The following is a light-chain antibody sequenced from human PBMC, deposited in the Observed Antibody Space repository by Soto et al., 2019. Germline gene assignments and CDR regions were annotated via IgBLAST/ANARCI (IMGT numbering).Light chain of an antibody. CDR1: SSDVGSYNL. CDR2: EDS. J-gene: IGLJ3*02. V-gene: IGLV2-23*01. CDR3: CSYAGSSTAV. Sequence: QSVLTQPASVSGSPGQSITISCTGTSSDVGSYNLVSWYQQHPGKAPKLMIYEDSKRPSGVSNRFSGSKSGNTASLTISGLQADDEADYYCCSYAGSSTAVFGGGTKVTVL.